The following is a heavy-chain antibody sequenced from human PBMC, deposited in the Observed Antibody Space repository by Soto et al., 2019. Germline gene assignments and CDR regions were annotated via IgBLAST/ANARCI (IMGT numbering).Heavy chain of an antibody. CDR1: GYTFSTYP. J-gene: IGHJ4*02. V-gene: IGHV1-18*01. CDR2: ISTYNGKT. CDR3: AGERVDAALGMFDQ. D-gene: IGHD6-13*01. Sequence: QVQLVQSGAEVKKPGASVKVSCKTSGYTFSTYPISWVRQAPGQGPEWVGWISTYNGKTNYGQKFQGRVTITTDTSSSTAYMDLRNLRSDDTAVYYCAGERVDAALGMFDQWGQGTLVTVSS.